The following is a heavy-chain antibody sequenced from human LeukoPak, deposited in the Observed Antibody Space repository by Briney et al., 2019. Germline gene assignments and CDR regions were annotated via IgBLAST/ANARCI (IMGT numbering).Heavy chain of an antibody. CDR3: ARGAFYDSSGDYEGRCDY. CDR2: ISTDNIPT. J-gene: IGHJ4*01. CDR1: GFTFSDYN. Sequence: GGSLRLSCSVSGFTFSDYNMNWVRQAPGKGLEWLAYISTDNIPTYHADSVKGRFTVSRDNAKNSMFLQMSGLRDEDTAVYYCARGAFYDSSGDYEGRCDYWGQGTLVTVSS. D-gene: IGHD3-22*01. V-gene: IGHV3-48*02.